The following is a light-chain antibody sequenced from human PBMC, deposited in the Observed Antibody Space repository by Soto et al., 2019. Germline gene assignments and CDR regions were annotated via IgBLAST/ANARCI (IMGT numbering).Light chain of an antibody. Sequence: QSALTQPASVSGSPGQSITISCTGTSSDIGSYNLVSWYQQHPGKAPKLMIYDGIKRPSGVSNRFSGSKSGSTASLTISGLQAEDEADYYCCSSAGDSTFVFGGGTKLTVL. V-gene: IGLV2-23*03. CDR2: DGI. CDR1: SSDIGSYNL. CDR3: CSSAGDSTFV. J-gene: IGLJ3*02.